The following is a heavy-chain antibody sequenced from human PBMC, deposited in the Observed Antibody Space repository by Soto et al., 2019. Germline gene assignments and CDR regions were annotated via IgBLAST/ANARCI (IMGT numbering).Heavy chain of an antibody. J-gene: IGHJ6*02. CDR1: GGSISSSSYY. Sequence: SETLSLTCTVSGGSISSSSYYWGWIRQPPGKGLEWIGSIYYSGSTYYNPSLKSRVTISVDTSKNQFSLKLSSVTAADTAVYYCARLLPYSDFWSGYSSYYYYGMDVWGQGTTVTVSS. V-gene: IGHV4-39*01. CDR2: IYYSGST. CDR3: ARLLPYSDFWSGYSSYYYYGMDV. D-gene: IGHD3-3*01.